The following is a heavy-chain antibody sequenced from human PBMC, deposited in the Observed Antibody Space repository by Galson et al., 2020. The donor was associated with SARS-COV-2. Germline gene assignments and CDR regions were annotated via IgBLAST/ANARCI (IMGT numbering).Heavy chain of an antibody. CDR2: ISSSSTYI. J-gene: IGHJ6*02. CDR1: GFTFRTYI. V-gene: IGHV3-21*01. D-gene: IGHD3-10*01. CDR3: ARDMLRGVADV. Sequence: GESLKISCAASGFTFRTYIMSWVRQAPGKGLEWVSSISSSSTYIFYANSVEGRFTISRDNAKKSLSLQMNSLRGEDTAVYFCARDMLRGVADVGGQGTTVTVSS.